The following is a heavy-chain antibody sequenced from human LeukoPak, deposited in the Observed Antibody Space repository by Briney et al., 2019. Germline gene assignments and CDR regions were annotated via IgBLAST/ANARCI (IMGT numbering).Heavy chain of an antibody. Sequence: NPSETLSLTCTVSGYSISSGYYWGWIRQPPGKGLEWIGSIYHSGSTYYNPSLKSRVTTSVDASRAQFSLKLSSVTAADTAVYYCARQGGYSSSPDYWGQGTLVTVSS. D-gene: IGHD6-13*01. CDR1: GYSISSGYY. J-gene: IGHJ4*02. V-gene: IGHV4-38-2*02. CDR3: ARQGGYSSSPDY. CDR2: IYHSGST.